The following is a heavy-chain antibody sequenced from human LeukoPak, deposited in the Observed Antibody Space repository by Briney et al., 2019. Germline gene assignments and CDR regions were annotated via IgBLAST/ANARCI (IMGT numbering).Heavy chain of an antibody. J-gene: IGHJ6*02. D-gene: IGHD2-15*01. CDR1: GFNFTVYR. CDR3: ATVHCSGGSCYDGSYYGMDV. CDR2: LSPSSTTI. Sequence: GGSLRLSCAASGFNFTVYRMNWVRKAPGKGLEWLSYLSPSSTTIYYADSVKGRFTVSRDNAKNSLYLQMNSLRDEDTAVYYCATVHCSGGSCYDGSYYGMDVWGQGTTVTVSS. V-gene: IGHV3-48*02.